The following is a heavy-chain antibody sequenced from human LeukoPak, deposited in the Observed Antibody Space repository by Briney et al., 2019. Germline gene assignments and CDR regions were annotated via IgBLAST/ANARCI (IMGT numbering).Heavy chain of an antibody. Sequence: SETLSLTCTVSGGSISSSSYYWGWIRQPPWKGLEWIGSIYYSGSTFYNPSLKSRVSISVDTSKNQFSLKLSSVTAADTAVYYCARVGTPGCVDYWGQGTLVTVSS. D-gene: IGHD1-14*01. CDR3: ARVGTPGCVDY. CDR2: IYYSGST. CDR1: GGSISSSSYY. V-gene: IGHV4-39*07. J-gene: IGHJ4*02.